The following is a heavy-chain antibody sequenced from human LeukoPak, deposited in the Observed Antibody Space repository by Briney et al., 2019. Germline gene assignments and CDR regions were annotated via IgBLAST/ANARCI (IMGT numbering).Heavy chain of an antibody. CDR2: IIPIFGTA. CDR1: GGTFSSYA. CDR3: VRDHEYGDNDY. D-gene: IGHD4-17*01. J-gene: IGHJ4*02. Sequence: GASVKVSCKASGGTFSSYAISWVRQAPGQGLEWMGGIIPIFGTANYAQKFQGRVTMTRDTSTSTAYMELSSLTSEDTAVYFCVRDHEYGDNDYWGQGTLVTVSS. V-gene: IGHV1-69*05.